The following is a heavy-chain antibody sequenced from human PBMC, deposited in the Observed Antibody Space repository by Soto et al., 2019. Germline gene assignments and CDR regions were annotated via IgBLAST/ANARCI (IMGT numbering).Heavy chain of an antibody. CDR3: ARGSFHYDFWSGYPPPYYFDY. D-gene: IGHD3-3*01. CDR2: INAGNGNT. CDR1: GYTFTSYA. V-gene: IGHV1-3*01. Sequence: ASVKVACKASGYTFTSYAMHWVRQAPGQRLEWMGWINAGNGNTKYSQKFQGRVTITRDTSASTAYMELSSLRSEDTAVYYCARGSFHYDFWSGYPPPYYFDYWGQGTLVTVSS. J-gene: IGHJ4*02.